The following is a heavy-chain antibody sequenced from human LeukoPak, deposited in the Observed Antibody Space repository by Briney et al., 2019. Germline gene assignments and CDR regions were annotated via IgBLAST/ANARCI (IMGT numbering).Heavy chain of an antibody. CDR2: IKSKTDGGTT. Sequence: GGSLRLSCAASGFTFTNAWMSWVRQAPGKGLEWVGRIKSKTDGGTTDYAAPVKGRFTISRDDSKNTLYLQMNSLKTEDTAVYYCTKDPQQGYYGSGSYYQDYWGQGTLVTVSS. V-gene: IGHV3-15*01. D-gene: IGHD3-10*01. CDR1: GFTFTNAW. J-gene: IGHJ4*02. CDR3: TKDPQQGYYGSGSYYQDY.